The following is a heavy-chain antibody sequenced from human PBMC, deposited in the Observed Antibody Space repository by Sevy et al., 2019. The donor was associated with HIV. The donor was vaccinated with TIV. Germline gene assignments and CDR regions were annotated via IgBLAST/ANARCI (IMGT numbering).Heavy chain of an antibody. J-gene: IGHJ4*02. CDR2: INQNGSVK. Sequence: GGSLRLSCAASGFSLNNYWMNWVRQAPGKGLEWVANINQNGSVKYYVNSVKGRFTISRDNARNLVSLKMNNLRAEDTALYYCVRAIASDGSFWGQGTLVTVSS. V-gene: IGHV3-7*01. D-gene: IGHD6-13*01. CDR3: VRAIASDGSF. CDR1: GFSLNNYW.